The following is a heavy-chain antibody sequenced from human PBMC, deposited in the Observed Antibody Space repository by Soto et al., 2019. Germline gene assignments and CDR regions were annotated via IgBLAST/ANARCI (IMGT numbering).Heavy chain of an antibody. Sequence: ASVKVSCKASGYTFTSYDINWVRQATGQGLEWMGWMNPNSGNTGYAQKFQGRVTMTRNTSISTAYMELSSLRSEDTAVYYCAITSPLWFGELLSSGPDQPSYYYMDVWGKGTLVTVSS. J-gene: IGHJ6*03. V-gene: IGHV1-8*01. CDR1: GYTFTSYD. D-gene: IGHD3-10*01. CDR3: AITSPLWFGELLSSGPDQPSYYYMDV. CDR2: MNPNSGNT.